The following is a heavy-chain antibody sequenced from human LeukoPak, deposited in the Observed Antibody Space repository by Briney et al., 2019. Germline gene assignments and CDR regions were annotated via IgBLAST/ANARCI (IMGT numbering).Heavy chain of an antibody. Sequence: GGSLRLSCAASGFTVSNNYMNWVRQAPGKGLEWVSVIFGSGNTYYADSVRGRFTISRDNSKNTLYLQMNSLRAEDTAVYYCAKPYSYGYDYYYYGMDVWGQGTTVTVSS. V-gene: IGHV3-53*01. CDR1: GFTVSNNY. J-gene: IGHJ6*02. D-gene: IGHD5-18*01. CDR3: AKPYSYGYDYYYYGMDV. CDR2: IFGSGNT.